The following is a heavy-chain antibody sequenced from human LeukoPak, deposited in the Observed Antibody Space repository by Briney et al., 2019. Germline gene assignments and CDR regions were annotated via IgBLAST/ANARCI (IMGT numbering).Heavy chain of an antibody. CDR1: GYSFTSYW. J-gene: IGHJ4*02. D-gene: IGHD3-22*01. CDR2: IYPGDSDT. CDR3: ARSYYYDSSGIDY. V-gene: IGHV5-51*01. Sequence: GESLKISCKGSGYSFTSYWIGWVREMPGKGGEWRGIIYPGDSDTRYSPSFQGQVTISADKSISTAYLQWSSLKASDTAMYYCARSYYYDSSGIDYWGQGTLVTVSS.